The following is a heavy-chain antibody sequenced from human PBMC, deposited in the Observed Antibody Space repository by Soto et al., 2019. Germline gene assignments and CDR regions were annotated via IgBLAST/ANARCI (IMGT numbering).Heavy chain of an antibody. CDR1: GFTFSSYS. J-gene: IGHJ3*02. CDR3: ARGKWLAKNAFDI. Sequence: EVQLVESGGGLVKPGGSLRLSCAASGFTFSSYSMNWVRQAPGKGLEWVSSISSSSSYIYYADSVKGRFTISRDNAKNSLYLQMNSLRAEDTAVYYCARGKWLAKNAFDIWGQGTMVTVSS. CDR2: ISSSSSYI. D-gene: IGHD6-19*01. V-gene: IGHV3-21*01.